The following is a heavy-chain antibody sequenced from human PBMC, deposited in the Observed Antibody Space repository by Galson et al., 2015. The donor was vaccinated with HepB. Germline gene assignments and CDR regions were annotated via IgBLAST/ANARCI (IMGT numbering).Heavy chain of an antibody. CDR2: ISRYSHSI. Sequence: SLRLSCAASGFTFTSYSMNWARQAPGKGLEWLSYISRYSHSIYYADSVKGRFTVSRDNAAKSLFLQMSSLRDEDTAVYYCAREYCSSSSCSSIDPWGQGTLVTVSS. CDR1: GFTFTSYS. CDR3: AREYCSSSSCSSIDP. V-gene: IGHV3-48*02. D-gene: IGHD2-2*01. J-gene: IGHJ5*02.